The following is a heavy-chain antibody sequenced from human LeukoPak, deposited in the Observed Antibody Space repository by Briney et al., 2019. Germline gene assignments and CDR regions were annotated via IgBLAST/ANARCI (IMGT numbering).Heavy chain of an antibody. V-gene: IGHV4-61*02. CDR3: AGGSPVSSSYSYFDY. CDR1: GGSISSGSYY. D-gene: IGHD6-6*01. Sequence: NPSETLSLTCTVSGGSISSGSYYWSWIRQPAGKGLEWIGRIYTSGSTNYNPSLKSRVTISVDTSKNQFSLKLSSVTAADTAVYYCAGGSPVSSSYSYFDYWGQGTLVTVSS. J-gene: IGHJ4*02. CDR2: IYTSGST.